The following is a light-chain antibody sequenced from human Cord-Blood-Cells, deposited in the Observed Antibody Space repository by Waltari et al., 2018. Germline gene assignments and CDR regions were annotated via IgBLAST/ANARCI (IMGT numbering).Light chain of an antibody. V-gene: IGLV1-40*01. Sequence: QSVLTQPPSVSGAPGQRVTISCTGSSSNIGAGYDVPWYQQLPGTAPKLLIYGNSNRPSGVPDRFSGSKSGTSASLAITGLQAEDEADYYCQSYDSSLSGPNWVFGGGTKLTVL. CDR3: QSYDSSLSGPNWV. CDR2: GNS. CDR1: SSNIGAGYD. J-gene: IGLJ3*02.